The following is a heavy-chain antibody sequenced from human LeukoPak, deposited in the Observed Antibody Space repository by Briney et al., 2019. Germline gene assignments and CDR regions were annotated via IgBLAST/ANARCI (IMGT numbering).Heavy chain of an antibody. J-gene: IGHJ4*02. V-gene: IGHV3-23*01. CDR3: AKGSSSSCYGNFDY. CDR2: ICGSGGTT. D-gene: IGHD6-13*01. CDR1: GFTFSTYA. Sequence: PGGSLRLSCAASGFTFSTYALSWVRQAPGKGLEWVSVICGSGGTTYYADSVKGRFTISRDNFTKTLFLQMNSLRAADTAVYYCAKGSSSSCYGNFDYWGQGILVTVSS.